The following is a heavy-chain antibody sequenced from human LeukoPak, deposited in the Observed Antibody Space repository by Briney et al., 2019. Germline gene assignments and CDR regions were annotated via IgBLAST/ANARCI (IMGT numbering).Heavy chain of an antibody. J-gene: IGHJ4*02. V-gene: IGHV3-66*01. CDR3: ASGVNYGDDFSDY. D-gene: IGHD4-17*01. CDR2: IYSGGST. CDR1: GFTFSSYA. Sequence: PGGSLRLSCAASGFTFSSYAMSWVRQAPGKGLEWVSVIYSGGSTYYADSVKGRFTISRDNSKNTLYLQMNSLRAEDTAVYYCASGVNYGDDFSDYWGQGTLVTVSS.